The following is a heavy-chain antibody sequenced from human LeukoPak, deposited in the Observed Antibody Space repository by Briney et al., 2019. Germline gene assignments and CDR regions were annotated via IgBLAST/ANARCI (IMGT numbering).Heavy chain of an antibody. CDR3: ARDKLLSGTNWFDP. J-gene: IGHJ5*02. Sequence: SETLSLTCTVSGGSISSYYWSWIRPPPGKGLEWIGYIYYSGSTNYNPSLKSRVTISVDTSKNQFSLKLSSVTAADTAVYYCARDKLLSGTNWFDPWGQGTLVTVSS. CDR1: GGSISSYY. V-gene: IGHV4-59*01. CDR2: IYYSGST.